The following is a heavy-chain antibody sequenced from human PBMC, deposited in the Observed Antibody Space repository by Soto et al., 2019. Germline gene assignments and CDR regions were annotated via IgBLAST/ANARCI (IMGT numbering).Heavy chain of an antibody. CDR1: GGTFSSYA. CDR3: ARGGVGGGSREC. V-gene: IGHV1-69*12. J-gene: IGHJ4*02. CDR2: IIPIFGTA. D-gene: IGHD2-15*01. Sequence: QVQLVQSGAEVKKPGSSVKVSCKASGGTFSSYAISWVRQAPGQGLEWMGGIIPIFGTANYAQKFQGRVTTIVDDPTSTDYMALISLRSEERAGYFFARGGVGGGSRECWGKGTLVTV.